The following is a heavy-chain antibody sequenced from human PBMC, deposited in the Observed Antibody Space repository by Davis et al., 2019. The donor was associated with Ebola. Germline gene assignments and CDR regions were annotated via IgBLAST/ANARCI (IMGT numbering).Heavy chain of an antibody. CDR2: IYYSGST. D-gene: IGHD7-27*01. J-gene: IGHJ4*02. Sequence: PGGSLRLSCTVSGGSVSSGSYYWSWIRQPPGKGLEWIGYIYYSGSTNYNPSLKSRVTISVDTSKNQFSLKLSSVTAADTAVYYCATTSLTGVDFDYWGQGTLVTVSS. CDR3: ATTSLTGVDFDY. V-gene: IGHV4-61*01. CDR1: GGSVSSGSYY.